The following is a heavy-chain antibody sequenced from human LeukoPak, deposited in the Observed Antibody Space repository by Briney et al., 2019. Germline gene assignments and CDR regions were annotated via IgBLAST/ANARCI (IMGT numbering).Heavy chain of an antibody. J-gene: IGHJ4*02. V-gene: IGHV3-30*18. CDR3: ANSGYCSGGSCYSFGYFDY. Sequence: GGSLRLSCAASGFTFSSYGMHWVRQAPGKGLEWVAVISYDGSNKYYADSVKGRFTISRDNSKNTLYLQMNSLRAEDTAVYYCANSGYCSGGSCYSFGYFDYWGQGTLVTVSS. CDR2: ISYDGSNK. CDR1: GFTFSSYG. D-gene: IGHD2-15*01.